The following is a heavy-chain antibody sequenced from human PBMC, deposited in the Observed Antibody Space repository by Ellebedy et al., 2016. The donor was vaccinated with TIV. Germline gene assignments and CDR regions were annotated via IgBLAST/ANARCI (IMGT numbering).Heavy chain of an antibody. D-gene: IGHD2-21*02. Sequence: SGPTLVKPTQTLTLTCTFSGFSFNPNEVGVGWIRQPPGKALEWLAVIYSDDDKRYSPSLKGRLTITKDTSKNQVVLTMTYMDPGDTATYYCVRDYGGDTRSAFEVWGQGTMVIVS. CDR1: GFSFNPNEVG. CDR2: IYSDDDK. V-gene: IGHV2-5*02. J-gene: IGHJ3*01. CDR3: VRDYGGDTRSAFEV.